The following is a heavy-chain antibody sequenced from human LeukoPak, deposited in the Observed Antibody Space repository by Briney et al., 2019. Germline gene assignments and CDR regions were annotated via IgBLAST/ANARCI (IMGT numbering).Heavy chain of an antibody. CDR3: ARTYSNYYIDY. V-gene: IGHV4-30-2*01. D-gene: IGHD4-11*01. Sequence: PSETLSLTCAVSGDSLSSGDYSWSWVRQPPGKGLEWIGYIDHSGSTYYNPSLKSRVTMSVDRSKNQFSLRLNSVTAADTAVYYCARTYSNYYIDYWGQGTLVTVSS. CDR1: GDSLSSGDYS. CDR2: IDHSGST. J-gene: IGHJ4*02.